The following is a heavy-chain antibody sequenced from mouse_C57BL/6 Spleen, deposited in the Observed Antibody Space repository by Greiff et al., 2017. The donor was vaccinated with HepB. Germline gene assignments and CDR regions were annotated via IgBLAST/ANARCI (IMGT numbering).Heavy chain of an antibody. J-gene: IGHJ4*01. CDR2: IYPGDGDT. CDR3: ARGYDGYYDAMDY. Sequence: VQLQESGAELVKPGASVKISCKASGYAFSSYWMNWVKQRPGKGLEWIGQIYPGDGDTNYNGKFKGKATLTADKSSSTAYMQLSSLTSEDSAVYFCARGYDGYYDAMDYWGQGTSVTVSS. V-gene: IGHV1-80*01. D-gene: IGHD2-3*01. CDR1: GYAFSSYW.